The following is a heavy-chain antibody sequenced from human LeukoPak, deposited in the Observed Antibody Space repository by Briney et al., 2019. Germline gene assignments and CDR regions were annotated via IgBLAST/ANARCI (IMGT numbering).Heavy chain of an antibody. CDR2: IIPIFGTA. CDR1: GYTFTSYG. J-gene: IGHJ3*02. D-gene: IGHD1-26*01. CDR3: ARDLAYSGSHGGAFDI. Sequence: ASVKVSCKASGYTFTSYGISWVRQAPGQGLEWMGGIIPIFGTANYAQKFQGRVTITTDESTSTAYMELSSLRSEDTAVYYCARDLAYSGSHGGAFDIWGQGTMVTVSS. V-gene: IGHV1-69*05.